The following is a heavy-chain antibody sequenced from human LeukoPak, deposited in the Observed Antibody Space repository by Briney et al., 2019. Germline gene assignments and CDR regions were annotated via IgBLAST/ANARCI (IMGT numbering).Heavy chain of an antibody. Sequence: PGGSLRLSCEASGFTFNTHAMHWVRQAPGKGLEWVAVISYGGSHKDYGDSVKGRFTISRDNSKNTLYLQMNSLRPEDTAVYYCVWGHYHDYTGQGTLVTVSS. CDR2: ISYGGSHK. J-gene: IGHJ4*02. CDR1: GFTFNTHA. V-gene: IGHV3-30*04. CDR3: VWGHYHDY. D-gene: IGHD1-26*01.